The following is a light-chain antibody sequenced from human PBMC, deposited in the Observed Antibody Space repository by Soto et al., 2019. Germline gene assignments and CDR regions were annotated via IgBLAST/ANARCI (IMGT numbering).Light chain of an antibody. CDR2: DVI. V-gene: IGLV2-11*01. Sequence: QSALTQPRSVSGSLGQSVTISCTGTSGDVGDYNYVSWYQKQSGQAPKLMIYDVIKRPSGVPDRFSGSKSGSTASLTISGLQAEDEADYYCCSYGGNYTPYVFGTGTKLTVL. J-gene: IGLJ1*01. CDR1: SGDVGDYNY. CDR3: CSYGGNYTPYV.